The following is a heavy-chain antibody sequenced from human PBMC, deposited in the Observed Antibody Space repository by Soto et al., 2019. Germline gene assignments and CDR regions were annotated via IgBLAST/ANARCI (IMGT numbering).Heavy chain of an antibody. CDR2: INPKSGGT. J-gene: IGHJ6*02. CDR1: GYSFPDYH. V-gene: IGHV1-2*04. D-gene: IGHD2-8*01. CDR3: ARGDSTDCSNGVCSFFYNHDMDV. Sequence: ASVKVSCKASGYSFPDYHIHWVRQAPGQGLEWLGRINPKSGGTSTAQKFQGWVTMTTDTSISTASMELTRLTSDDTAIYYCARGDSTDCSNGVCSFFYNHDMDVWGQGTTVTVSS.